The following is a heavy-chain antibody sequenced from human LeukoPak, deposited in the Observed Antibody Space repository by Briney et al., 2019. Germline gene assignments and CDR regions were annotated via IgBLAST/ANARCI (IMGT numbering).Heavy chain of an antibody. CDR1: GYTFTGYY. J-gene: IGHJ4*02. D-gene: IGHD3-22*01. Sequence: ASVKVSCKASGYTFTGYYMHWVRQAPGQGLEWMGRINPNSGGTTYAQKFQGRVTMTRDTSISTAYMELSRLRSDDTAVYYCARDRYYYDSSGYSRTGFDYWGQGTLVTVSS. V-gene: IGHV1-2*06. CDR2: INPNSGGT. CDR3: ARDRYYYDSSGYSRTGFDY.